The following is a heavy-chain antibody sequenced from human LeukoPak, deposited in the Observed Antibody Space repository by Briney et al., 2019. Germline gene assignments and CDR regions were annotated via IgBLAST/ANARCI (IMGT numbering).Heavy chain of an antibody. CDR1: GFTFSSYD. V-gene: IGHV3-13*01. J-gene: IGHJ4*02. Sequence: GGSLRLSCAASGFTFSSYDMHWVRRATGKGLEWVSAIGTAGDTYYPGSVKGRFTISRENAKNSLYLQMNSLRAADTAVYYCARATLYCSSTSCLPDYWGQGTLVTVSS. D-gene: IGHD2-2*01. CDR3: ARATLYCSSTSCLPDY. CDR2: IGTAGDT.